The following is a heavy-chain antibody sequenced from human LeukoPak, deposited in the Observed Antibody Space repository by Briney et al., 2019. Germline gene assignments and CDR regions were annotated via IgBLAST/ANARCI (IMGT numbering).Heavy chain of an antibody. D-gene: IGHD6-13*01. V-gene: IGHV3-23*01. CDR3: AKDQSYSSTWYRGMDV. J-gene: IGHJ6*02. CDR1: GFTFSSYA. Sequence: GGSLRLACAASGFTFSSYAMSWVRQAPGKGLEWVSAITGSGGSTYYADSVKGRFTISRDNSKNRLYLQMNSLRAEDTAVYYCAKDQSYSSTWYRGMDVWGQGTTVTVSS. CDR2: ITGSGGST.